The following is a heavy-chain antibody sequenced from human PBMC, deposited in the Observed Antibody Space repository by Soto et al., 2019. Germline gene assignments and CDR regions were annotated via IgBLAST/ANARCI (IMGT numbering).Heavy chain of an antibody. V-gene: IGHV1-2*02. J-gene: IGHJ4*02. Sequence: GASVKVSCKASENTFIGYYLHWVRPAPGQGLEWMGWISPYSGDTDSSQKFQGRVTLTMNTSTRTVYMELSRLTSDDTAVYCWAWAGPTPIFNHWGQGALVTVSS. D-gene: IGHD3-3*02. CDR3: AWAGPTPIFNH. CDR2: ISPYSGDT. CDR1: ENTFIGYY.